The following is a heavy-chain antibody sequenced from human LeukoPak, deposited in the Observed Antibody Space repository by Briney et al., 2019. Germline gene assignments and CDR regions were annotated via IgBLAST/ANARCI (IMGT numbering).Heavy chain of an antibody. CDR1: GYTFTTYY. CDR2: ISAYNGNT. CDR3: AAHSFGYYEY. J-gene: IGHJ4*02. V-gene: IGHV1-18*01. D-gene: IGHD3-22*01. Sequence: ASVKVSCKTSGYTFTTYYITWVRQAPGQGLEWMGWISAYNGNTNYAQKLQGRVTMTTDTSTGTVYMELRSLRSDDTAMYYCAAHSFGYYEYWGQGTLVTVSS.